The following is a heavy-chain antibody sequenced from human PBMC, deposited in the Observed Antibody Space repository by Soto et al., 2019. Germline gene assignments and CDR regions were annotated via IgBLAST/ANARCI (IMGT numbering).Heavy chain of an antibody. D-gene: IGHD1-26*01. CDR1: GYTFTSYG. V-gene: IGHV1-18*01. J-gene: IGHJ5*02. Sequence: QVQLVQSGAEVKKPGASVKVSCKASGYTFTSYGISWVRQAPGQGLEWMGRISAYNGNTNYAQKLQGKGTMTTDTATSTAYMELRLLRSDDTAVDYCARVVGSLAHWFDPWGQGTLVTVSS. CDR3: ARVVGSLAHWFDP. CDR2: ISAYNGNT.